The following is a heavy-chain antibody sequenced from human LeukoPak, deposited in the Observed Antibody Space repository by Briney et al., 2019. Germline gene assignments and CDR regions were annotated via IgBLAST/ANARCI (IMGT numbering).Heavy chain of an antibody. CDR3: ARDSPSPMVREKSWDY. Sequence: ASVKVSCKASGYTFTSYGISCVRQAPGQGLEWMGWISAYNGNTNYAQKLQGRVTMTTDTSTSTAYMELRSLRSDDTAVYYCARDSPSPMVREKSWDYWGQGTLVTVSS. J-gene: IGHJ4*02. D-gene: IGHD3-10*01. V-gene: IGHV1-18*01. CDR1: GYTFTSYG. CDR2: ISAYNGNT.